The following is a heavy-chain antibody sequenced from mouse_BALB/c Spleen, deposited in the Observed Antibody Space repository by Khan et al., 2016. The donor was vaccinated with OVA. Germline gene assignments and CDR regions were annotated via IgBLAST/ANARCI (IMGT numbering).Heavy chain of an antibody. Sequence: QIQLVQSGPELKKPGETVKISCKASGYTFKDYVMNWVKQSPGEGLKWMGWMNTYTGEPTYADDFKGRFAFSLETSASTAYLQISSLKNEDTATYFGVRFDGGYWGQGTTLTVSS. CDR1: GYTFKDYV. CDR2: MNTYTGEP. V-gene: IGHV9-3-1*01. J-gene: IGHJ2*01. CDR3: VRFDGGY.